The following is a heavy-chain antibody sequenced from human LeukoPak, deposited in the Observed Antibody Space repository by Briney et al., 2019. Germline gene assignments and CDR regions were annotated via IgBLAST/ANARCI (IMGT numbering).Heavy chain of an antibody. CDR2: MFHSGST. V-gene: IGHV4-38-2*02. CDR1: GYSISSGHY. Sequence: SETLSLTCTVSGYSISSGHYWAWIRQSPEKGLECIATMFHSGSTNYNPSLKSRVTISVDTSKNQFSLKLRSVTAADTAVYYCARVTGYVIEDYFDYWGQGTLVTVSS. D-gene: IGHD3-22*01. J-gene: IGHJ4*02. CDR3: ARVTGYVIEDYFDY.